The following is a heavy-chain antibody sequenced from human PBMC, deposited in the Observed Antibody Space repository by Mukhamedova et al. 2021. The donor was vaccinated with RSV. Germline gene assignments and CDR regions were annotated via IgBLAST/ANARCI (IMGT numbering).Heavy chain of an antibody. J-gene: IGHJ6*03. V-gene: IGHV4-30-2*04. D-gene: IGHD3-10*01. Sequence: KSRVTISVDTSKNQFSLKLSSVTAADTAVYYCARGGITMVRGVSYYYYYYMDVWGKGTTVTVPS. CDR3: ARGGITMVRGVSYYYYYYMDV.